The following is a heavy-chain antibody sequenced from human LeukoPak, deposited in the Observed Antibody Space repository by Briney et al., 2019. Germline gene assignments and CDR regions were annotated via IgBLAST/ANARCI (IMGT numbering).Heavy chain of an antibody. D-gene: IGHD3-10*01. J-gene: IGHJ4*02. CDR3: ARADGSGSYYKAFDY. CDR1: GGSISSGGYS. CDR2: IYHSGST. V-gene: IGHV4-30-2*01. Sequence: SETLSLTCAVSGGSISSGGYSWSWIRQPPGKGLGWIGYIYHSGSTYYNPSLKSRVTISVDRSKNQFSLKLSSVTAADTAVYYCARADGSGSYYKAFDYWGQGTLVTVSS.